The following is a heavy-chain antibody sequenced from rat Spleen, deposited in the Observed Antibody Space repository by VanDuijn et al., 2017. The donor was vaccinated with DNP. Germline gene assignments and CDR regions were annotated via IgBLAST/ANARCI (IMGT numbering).Heavy chain of an antibody. CDR2: ISSDGGHT. CDR3: AGNYFDGSFYYPFAY. J-gene: IGHJ3*01. D-gene: IGHD1-12*02. CDR1: GFTFSDYY. Sequence: EVQLVESGGGLVSPGRSLKLSCAGSGFTFSDYYMAWVRQAPTKGLDWVASISSDGGHTYYRDSVKGRFTISRDNAKSTLSLQMGSLRSEDTATYYCAGNYFDGSFYYPFAYWGQGTLVTVSS. V-gene: IGHV5-25*01.